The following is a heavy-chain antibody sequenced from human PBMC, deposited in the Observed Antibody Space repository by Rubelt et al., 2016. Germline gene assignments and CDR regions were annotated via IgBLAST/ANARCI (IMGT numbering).Heavy chain of an antibody. J-gene: IGHJ5*02. D-gene: IGHD6-13*01. CDR3: ARVPIAAAGGWFDP. CDR2: IIPIFGTA. Sequence: KASGGTFSSYAISWVRQAPGQGLEWMGGIIPIFGTANYAQKFQGRVTITADKSTSTAYMELSSLRSDDTAVYCCARVPIAAAGGWFDPRGQGTLVTVSS. CDR1: GGTFSSYA. V-gene: IGHV1-69*06.